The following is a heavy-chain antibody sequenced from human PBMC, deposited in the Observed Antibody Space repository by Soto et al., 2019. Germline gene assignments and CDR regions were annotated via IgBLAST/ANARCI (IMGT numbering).Heavy chain of an antibody. CDR2: IYYSGST. J-gene: IGHJ4*02. V-gene: IGHV4-59*08. CDR3: ARRYGSCFDY. Sequence: QVQLQESGPGLVKPSETLSLTCTVSGGSISSYYWSWIRQPPGKGLEWMGYIYYSGSTNYNPSLKRRVTTSVHTSQNQCSLKLSSVTAADTAVYYCARRYGSCFDYWGQGTLVTVSS. D-gene: IGHD5-18*01. CDR1: GGSISSYY.